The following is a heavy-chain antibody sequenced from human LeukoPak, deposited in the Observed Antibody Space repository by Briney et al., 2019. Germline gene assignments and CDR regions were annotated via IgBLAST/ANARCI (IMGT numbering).Heavy chain of an antibody. D-gene: IGHD3-22*01. CDR2: IYHSGST. CDR1: GYSISSGYY. J-gene: IGHJ4*02. V-gene: IGHV4-38-2*02. Sequence: SETLSLTCTVSGYSISSGYYWGWIRQPPGKGLEWIGSIYHSGSTYYNPSLKSRVTISVDTSKNQFSLKLSSVTAADTAVYYCARVTDDSSGYYYDYQYYFDYWGQGTLVTVPS. CDR3: ARVTDDSSGYYYDYQYYFDY.